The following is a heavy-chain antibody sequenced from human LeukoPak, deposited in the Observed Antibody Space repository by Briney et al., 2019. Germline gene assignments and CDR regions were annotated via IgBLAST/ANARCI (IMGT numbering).Heavy chain of an antibody. CDR1: DYTFTSYG. CDR3: ARDTMVTANWFDP. CDR2: ISAHTGDT. V-gene: IGHV1-18*01. J-gene: IGHJ5*02. D-gene: IGHD2-21*02. Sequence: ASVKVSCKASDYTFTSYGLSGVRQVPGQGLEWMGWISAHTGDTNYAQNLQGRVTMTTDTSTSTAYMELRSLTSDDTAVYYCARDTMVTANWFDPWGQGTLVTVSS.